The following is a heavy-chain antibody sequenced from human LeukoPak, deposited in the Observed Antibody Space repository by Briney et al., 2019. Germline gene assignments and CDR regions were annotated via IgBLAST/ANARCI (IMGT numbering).Heavy chain of an antibody. CDR3: ARDGDTVLTRGYYYYMDV. CDR1: GFTFSSYA. CDR2: ITSSSSYI. Sequence: PGGSLRLSCAASGFTFSSYAMSWVRQAPGKGPEWVSSITSSSSYIYYADSVKGRFTISRDNARNSLYLQMNSLRAEDTALYYCARDGDTVLTRGYYYYMDVWGKGTTVTVSS. D-gene: IGHD4-23*01. V-gene: IGHV3-21*01. J-gene: IGHJ6*03.